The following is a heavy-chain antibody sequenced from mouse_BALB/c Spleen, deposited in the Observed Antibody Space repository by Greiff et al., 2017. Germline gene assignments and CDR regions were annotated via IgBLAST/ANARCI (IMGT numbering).Heavy chain of an antibody. CDR1: GFTFNTYA. D-gene: IGHD2-3*01. V-gene: IGHV10-1*02. CDR2: IRSKSNNYAT. Sequence: DVKLVESGGGLVQPKGSLKLSCAASGFTFNTYAMNWVRQAPGKGLEWVARIRSKSNNYATYYADSVKDRFTISRDDSQSMLYLQMNNLKTEDTAMYYCVRRYDGYYYAMDYWGQGTSVTVSS. J-gene: IGHJ4*01. CDR3: VRRYDGYYYAMDY.